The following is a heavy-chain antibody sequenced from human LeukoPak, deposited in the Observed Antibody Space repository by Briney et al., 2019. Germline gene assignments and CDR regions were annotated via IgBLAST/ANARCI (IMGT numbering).Heavy chain of an antibody. CDR3: GRDYYYGTSAPYNFGIDV. Sequence: ASVKVSCEASGYTLTKYGISWVRQAPGQGPEWMGWISSYNGNTNYAQKFQGRVTMTTDTSTSTAYMELRDLKSDDTAVYYCGRDYYYGTSAPYNFGIDVWVQGTTVTVSS. V-gene: IGHV1-18*04. CDR2: ISSYNGNT. J-gene: IGHJ6*02. CDR1: GYTLTKYG. D-gene: IGHD3-10*01.